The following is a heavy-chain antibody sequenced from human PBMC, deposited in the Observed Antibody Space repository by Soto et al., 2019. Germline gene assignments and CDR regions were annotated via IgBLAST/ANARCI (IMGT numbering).Heavy chain of an antibody. CDR3: ARVLSLRDNAFDI. Sequence: SVKVSCKASGGTFSSYAISWVRQAPGQGLEWMGGIIPIFGTANYAQKFQGRVTITADESTSTAYMELSSLRSEDTAVYYCARVLSLRDNAFDIWGQGTMVTVSS. J-gene: IGHJ3*02. CDR1: GGTFSSYA. V-gene: IGHV1-69*13. CDR2: IIPIFGTA. D-gene: IGHD2-21*01.